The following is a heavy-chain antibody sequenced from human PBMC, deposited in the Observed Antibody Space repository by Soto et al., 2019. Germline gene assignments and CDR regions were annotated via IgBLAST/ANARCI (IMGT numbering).Heavy chain of an antibody. Sequence: QVQLVESGGGVVQPGRSLRLSCAASGFTFSTYAMHWVRQSPGTGLEWLAVISYEGSTTHYLDSVKGRFTISRDNSENSLDVQMNSLRADDTAVYYCARGYYDLLTGFSYWYFDLWGRGTLVTVSS. D-gene: IGHD3-9*01. J-gene: IGHJ2*01. CDR1: GFTFSTYA. CDR2: ISYEGSTT. CDR3: ARGYYDLLTGFSYWYFDL. V-gene: IGHV3-30-3*01.